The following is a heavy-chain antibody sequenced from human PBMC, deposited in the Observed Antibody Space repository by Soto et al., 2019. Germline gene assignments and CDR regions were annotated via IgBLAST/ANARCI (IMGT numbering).Heavy chain of an antibody. CDR3: ARLFGFSYGPANRGMDV. V-gene: IGHV3-30*04. J-gene: IGHJ6*02. D-gene: IGHD5-18*01. CDR2: ISSDGTEK. CDR1: GFTLSSYS. Sequence: QVQLVESGGGVAQPGRSLRLFCAASGFTLSSYSLHWVRQSPGKGLEWVAAISSDGTEKHYADSVKGRFTISRDNSKNTLSLQLNSIRTEDKSVYYCARLFGFSYGPANRGMDVWGQGTTVTVS.